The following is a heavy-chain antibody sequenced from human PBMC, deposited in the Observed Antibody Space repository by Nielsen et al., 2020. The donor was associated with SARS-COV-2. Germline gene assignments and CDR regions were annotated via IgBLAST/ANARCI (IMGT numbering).Heavy chain of an antibody. D-gene: IGHD2-8*01. J-gene: IGHJ3*01. V-gene: IGHV7-4-1*02. CDR1: GYTFTDYA. Sequence: ASVKVSCKASGYTFTDYAMNWVRQAPGQGLEWMGFINTETGDPTYAQGFTGRFVFSLDTSVSTAYLQISSLKTEDTAFYFCAGPRNETKNAFGVWGQGTMVTVSP. CDR3: AGPRNETKNAFGV. CDR2: INTETGDP.